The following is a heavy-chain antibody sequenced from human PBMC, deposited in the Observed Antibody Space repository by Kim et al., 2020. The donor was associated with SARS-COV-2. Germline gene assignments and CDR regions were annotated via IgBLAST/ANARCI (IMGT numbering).Heavy chain of an antibody. Sequence: ASVKVSCKVSGYTLTELSMNWVRQAPGKGLEWMGGFDPKDGETIYAQKFQGRVTMTEDTSTDTAYMELSSLRSEDTAVYYCATGRVAGPPAWFDPWGQGTLVTVSS. D-gene: IGHD2-15*01. CDR1: GYTLTELS. V-gene: IGHV1-24*01. CDR2: FDPKDGET. J-gene: IGHJ5*02. CDR3: ATGRVAGPPAWFDP.